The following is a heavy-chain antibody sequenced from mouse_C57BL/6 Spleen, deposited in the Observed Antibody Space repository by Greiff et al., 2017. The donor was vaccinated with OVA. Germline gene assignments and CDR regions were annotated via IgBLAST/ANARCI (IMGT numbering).Heavy chain of an antibody. CDR1: GYSFTGYY. CDR2: INPSTGGT. D-gene: IGHD2-5*01. J-gene: IGHJ1*03. V-gene: IGHV1-42*01. CDR3: GYYNNYNCYFDV. Sequence: VQLQQSGPELVKPGASVKISCKASGYSFTGYYMNWVKQSPEKSLEWIGEINPSTGGTTYNQKFKAKATLTVDKSSSTAYMQLKSLTSEDSSVYYCGYYNNYNCYFDVWGTGTTVTVSS.